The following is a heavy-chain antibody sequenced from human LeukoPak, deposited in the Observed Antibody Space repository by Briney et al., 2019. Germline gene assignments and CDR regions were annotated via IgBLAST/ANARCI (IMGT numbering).Heavy chain of an antibody. CDR1: GFTFSSYA. Sequence: GGSLRLSCAASGFTFSSYAMTWVRQAPGKGLEWVSGINGSGGSTYYADSVRGRFTISRDNSKNTLFLQMNSLRAEDTAVYYCAKGIQLSYYYYGMDVWGQGTTVTVSS. CDR3: AKGIQLSYYYYGMDV. V-gene: IGHV3-23*01. J-gene: IGHJ6*02. CDR2: INGSGGST. D-gene: IGHD5-18*01.